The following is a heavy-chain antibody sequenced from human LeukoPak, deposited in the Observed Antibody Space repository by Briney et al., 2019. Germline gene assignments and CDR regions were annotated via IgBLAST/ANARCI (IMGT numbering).Heavy chain of an antibody. V-gene: IGHV4-59*08. D-gene: IGHD5-18*01. J-gene: IGHJ6*02. Sequence: SETLSLTCTVSGGSISSYYWSWIRQPPGKGLEWIGYIYYSGSTNYNPSLKSRVTISVDTSKNQFSLKLSSVTAADTAAYYCARRGYSYGYPGMDVWGQGTTVTVSS. CDR3: ARRGYSYGYPGMDV. CDR1: GGSISSYY. CDR2: IYYSGST.